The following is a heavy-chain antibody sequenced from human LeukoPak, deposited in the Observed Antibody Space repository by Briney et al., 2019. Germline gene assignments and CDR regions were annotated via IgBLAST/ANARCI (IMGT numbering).Heavy chain of an antibody. CDR1: GVSISSYY. CDR2: ISYSGTT. V-gene: IGHV4-59*12. Sequence: SETLSLTCAVSGVSISSYYWSWIRQPPGNGLEWIGYISYSGTTNYNPSLKSRVTISVDTSKNQCSLKLSSVTAADTAVYYCARDLGSSGDYYYGMDVWGQGTTVTVSS. CDR3: ARDLGSSGDYYYGMDV. D-gene: IGHD3-22*01. J-gene: IGHJ6*02.